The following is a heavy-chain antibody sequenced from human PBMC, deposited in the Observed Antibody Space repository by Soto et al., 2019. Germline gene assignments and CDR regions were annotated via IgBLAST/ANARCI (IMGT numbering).Heavy chain of an antibody. V-gene: IGHV3-11*06. Sequence: LRLSCATSGFPFNYYYMTWIRQAPGKGLEWLSHISPKSTFRNYADSVKGRFTISRDNTESSLFLQMNSLGVDDTAVYSCVRGGGGGLFEHWGQGVLVTVSS. CDR1: GFPFNYYY. J-gene: IGHJ4*02. D-gene: IGHD2-21*01. CDR3: VRGGGGGLFEH. CDR2: ISPKSTFR.